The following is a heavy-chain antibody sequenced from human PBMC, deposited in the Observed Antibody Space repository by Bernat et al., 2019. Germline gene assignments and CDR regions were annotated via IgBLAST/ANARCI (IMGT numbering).Heavy chain of an antibody. J-gene: IGHJ1*01. CDR2: INPNSGGT. Sequence: QVQLVQSGAEVKKPGASVKVSCKASGYTFTGYYMHWVRQAPGQGLEWMGWINPNSGGTNYAQKFQGWVTMTRDTSISTAYMELSRLRSDDTAVYYCAREVPTRAIPYSSSWYGYFQHWGQGTLVTVSS. V-gene: IGHV1-2*04. D-gene: IGHD6-13*01. CDR3: AREVPTRAIPYSSSWYGYFQH. CDR1: GYTFTGYY.